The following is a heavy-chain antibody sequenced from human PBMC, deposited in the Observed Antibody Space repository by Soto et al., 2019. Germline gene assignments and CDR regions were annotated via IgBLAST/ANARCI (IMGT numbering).Heavy chain of an antibody. J-gene: IGHJ4*02. Sequence: GGSLRLSCAVSGFTFNSHAMHWVRQAPGKGLEWVAVISGSGRSTYYADSVKGRFTISRDDSNNTLFLQMNTLRADDTAIYYCAKSHFPIAASRQPHFDHWGQGALVTVSS. D-gene: IGHD6-13*01. CDR1: GFTFNSHA. CDR2: ISGSGRST. CDR3: AKSHFPIAASRQPHFDH. V-gene: IGHV3-23*01.